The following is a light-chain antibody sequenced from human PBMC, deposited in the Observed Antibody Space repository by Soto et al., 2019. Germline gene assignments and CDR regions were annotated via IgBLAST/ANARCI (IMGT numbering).Light chain of an antibody. CDR2: EVT. Sequence: QSVLTQPPSASGSPGQSVTISCTGTSGDVGAYDYVSWCQQHPGKAPKLLIYEVTKRPLGVPDRFSGSKSGNAASLTVSGLQAEDEADYYCSSYAGSNYPYVFGTGTKVTVL. J-gene: IGLJ1*01. CDR1: SGDVGAYDY. V-gene: IGLV2-8*01. CDR3: SSYAGSNYPYV.